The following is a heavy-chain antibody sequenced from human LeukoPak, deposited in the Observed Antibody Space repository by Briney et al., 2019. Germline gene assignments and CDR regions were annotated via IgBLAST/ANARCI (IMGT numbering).Heavy chain of an antibody. J-gene: IGHJ4*02. V-gene: IGHV3-23*01. CDR3: AKEPDYGDYFDY. D-gene: IGHD4-17*01. CDR2: ISGRCGST. CDR1: GFTFSSYA. Sequence: GGSLRLSCAASGFTFSSYAMSWVRQAPGKGLEGVSAISGRCGSTYYAASVKGRFTTSRDNSKNTLYLQMNSLRAEDTAVYYCAKEPDYGDYFDYWGQGTLVTVSS.